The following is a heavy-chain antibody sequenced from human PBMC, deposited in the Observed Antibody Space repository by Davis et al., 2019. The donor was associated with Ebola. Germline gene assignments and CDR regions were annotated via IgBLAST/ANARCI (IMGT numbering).Heavy chain of an antibody. CDR1: GFIVSDNY. D-gene: IGHD3-3*01. V-gene: IGHV3-53*01. Sequence: PGESLKISCAASGFIVSDNYMTWVRQAPGKGLEWLSIIYSGGTTYYADSVKGRFTISRDNSKNTLFLQMNSLGADDTAVYYCARTDLTILGVVPVTYYYAMDVWGQGTTVTVSS. J-gene: IGHJ6*02. CDR3: ARTDLTILGVVPVTYYYAMDV. CDR2: IYSGGTT.